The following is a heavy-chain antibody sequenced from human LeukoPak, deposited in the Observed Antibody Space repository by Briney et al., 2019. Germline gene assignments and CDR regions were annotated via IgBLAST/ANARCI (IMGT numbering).Heavy chain of an antibody. J-gene: IGHJ5*02. V-gene: IGHV4-4*02. CDR2: IYHSGST. CDR1: GGSISSSNW. CDR3: ARGGRYCSGGSCYSIGSWFDP. D-gene: IGHD2-15*01. Sequence: SGTLSLTCAVSGGSISSSNWWSWVRQPPGKGLEWIGEIYHSGSTNYNPSLKSRVTISVDKSKNQFSLKLSSVTAADTAVYYCARGGRYCSGGSCYSIGSWFDPWGQGTLVTVSS.